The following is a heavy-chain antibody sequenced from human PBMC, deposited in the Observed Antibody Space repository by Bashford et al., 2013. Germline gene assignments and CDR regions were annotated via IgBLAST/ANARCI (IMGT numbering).Heavy chain of an antibody. J-gene: IGHJ6*02. CDR2: INPYTGNT. CDR1: GYTFTSYG. D-gene: IGHD3-10*01. V-gene: IGHV1-18*01. CDR3: AREVVTMIRGTVYYYYGMDV. Sequence: ASVKVSCKASGYTFTSYGVSWVRQAPGQGLEWMGWINPYTGNTEYAQSLQGRVTMTTDTSTTTAYMELRSLTSDDTAVYYCAREVVTMIRGTVYYYYGMDVWGQGTTVTVSS.